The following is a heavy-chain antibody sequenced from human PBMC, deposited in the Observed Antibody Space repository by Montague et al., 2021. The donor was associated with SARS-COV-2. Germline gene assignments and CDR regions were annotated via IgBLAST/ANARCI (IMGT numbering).Heavy chain of an antibody. V-gene: IGHV4-4*07. J-gene: IGHJ5*02. CDR3: ARGRFYYDSGELGS. D-gene: IGHD3-22*01. Sequence: SETLSLTCTVSGGSTNNYYWSWTRQPAGKGLEWIGRIHASGISTYNPSLETRVTMSVDTSKNQFSLKLSSVTAADTAVYYCARGRFYYDSGELGSWGQGTLVTVSS. CDR1: GGSTNNYY. CDR2: IHASGIS.